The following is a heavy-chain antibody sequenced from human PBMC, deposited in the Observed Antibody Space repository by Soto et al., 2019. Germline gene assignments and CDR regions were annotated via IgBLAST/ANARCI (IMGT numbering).Heavy chain of an antibody. D-gene: IGHD2-21*02. Sequence: PSETLSLTCTVSGGSISSGGYYWSWIRQHPGKGLEWIGYIYYSGSTYYNPSLKSRVTISVDTSKNQFSLKLSSVTAADTAVYYCATKHPLYCGGDCYPDYFDYWGQGTLVTVSS. J-gene: IGHJ4*02. CDR1: GGSISSGGYY. V-gene: IGHV4-31*03. CDR3: ATKHPLYCGGDCYPDYFDY. CDR2: IYYSGST.